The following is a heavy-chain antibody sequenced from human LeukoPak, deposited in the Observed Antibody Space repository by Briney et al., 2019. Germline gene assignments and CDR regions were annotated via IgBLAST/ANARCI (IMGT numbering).Heavy chain of an antibody. Sequence: GGSLRLSCAASGFTFSSYAMSWVRQAPGKGLEWVSAISGSGGSTYYADSVKGRFTISRDNSKNTLYLQMNSLRAEDTAVYYCAKDGVPYSGSYQGPYYFDYWGQGTLVTVSS. J-gene: IGHJ4*02. CDR3: AKDGVPYSGSYQGPYYFDY. CDR2: ISGSGGST. CDR1: GFTFSSYA. V-gene: IGHV3-23*01. D-gene: IGHD1-26*01.